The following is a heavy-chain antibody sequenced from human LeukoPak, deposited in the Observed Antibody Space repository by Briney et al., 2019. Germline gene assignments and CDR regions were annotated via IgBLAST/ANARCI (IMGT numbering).Heavy chain of an antibody. Sequence: ASVTVSCKASGYTFTSYAMNWVRQAPGQGLEWMGWINANTGNPTYAQGFTGRFVFSLDTSVSTAYLQISSLKAEDTAVYYCAREVRPLYGDALDYWGQGTLVTVSS. CDR1: GYTFTSYA. CDR2: INANTGNP. J-gene: IGHJ4*02. V-gene: IGHV7-4-1*02. CDR3: AREVRPLYGDALDY. D-gene: IGHD4-17*01.